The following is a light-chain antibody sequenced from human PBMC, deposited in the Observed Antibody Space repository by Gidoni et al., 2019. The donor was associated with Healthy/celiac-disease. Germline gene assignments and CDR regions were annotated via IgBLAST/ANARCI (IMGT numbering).Light chain of an antibody. Sequence: QSALPQPPSVSGSPGQSITISCPGTSSDVGGYNYVSWYQQHPGKAPKLMIYDVSNRPSGVYNRFYGAKSGKTASLTISGVQAEDEDEYYCSSYTSSSTVVFGGGTKLTV. J-gene: IGLJ2*01. CDR3: SSYTSSSTVV. CDR1: SSDVGGYNY. V-gene: IGLV2-14*03. CDR2: DVS.